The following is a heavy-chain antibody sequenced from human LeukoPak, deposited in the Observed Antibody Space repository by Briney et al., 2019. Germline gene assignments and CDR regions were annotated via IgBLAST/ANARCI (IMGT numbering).Heavy chain of an antibody. D-gene: IGHD4-23*01. CDR3: ARVVTDSGGRLDI. J-gene: IGHJ3*02. Sequence: ASVKVSCKASGYTFTSYYMHWVRQAPGQGLEWMGIINPSGGSTSYAQKFQGRVTMTRDTSTSTVYMELSGLRSEDTGVYYCARVVTDSGGRLDIWGQGTMVTASS. V-gene: IGHV1-46*03. CDR2: INPSGGST. CDR1: GYTFTSYY.